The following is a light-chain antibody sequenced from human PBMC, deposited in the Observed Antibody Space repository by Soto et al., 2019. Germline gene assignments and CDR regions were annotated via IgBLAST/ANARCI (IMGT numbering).Light chain of an antibody. Sequence: EIVLTQSPGTLPLSPGERATLYCRASQSVSSSYLAWYQQKPGQAPRLLIYGASSRATGIPDRFSGSGSGTDFTLTISRLEPEDFAVYYCQQYGSSLTWTFGQGTKVDIK. CDR3: QQYGSSLTWT. CDR1: QSVSSSY. V-gene: IGKV3-20*01. CDR2: GAS. J-gene: IGKJ1*01.